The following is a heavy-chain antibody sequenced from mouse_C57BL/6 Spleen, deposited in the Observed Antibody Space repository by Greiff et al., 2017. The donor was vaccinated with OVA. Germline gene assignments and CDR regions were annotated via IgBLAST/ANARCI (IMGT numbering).Heavy chain of an antibody. V-gene: IGHV1-82*01. D-gene: IGHD1-1*01. CDR1: GYAFSSSW. CDR3: ARSNYGSSYRYFDV. J-gene: IGHJ1*03. CDR2: LYPGDGDT. Sequence: VQLQQSGPELVKPGASVKISCKASGYAFSSSWMNWVKQRPGKGLEWIGRLYPGDGDTNYNGKFKGKATLTADKSSSTAYMQLSSLTSEDSAVYFCARSNYGSSYRYFDVWGTGTTVTVSS.